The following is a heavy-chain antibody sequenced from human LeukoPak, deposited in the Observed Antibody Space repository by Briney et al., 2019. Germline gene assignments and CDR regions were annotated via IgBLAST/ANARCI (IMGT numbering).Heavy chain of an antibody. D-gene: IGHD3-10*01. V-gene: IGHV1-8*03. CDR3: ARDADGSGSGAFDI. Sequence: ASVKVSCKASGYTFTSYDINWVRQATGQGLEWMGWMNPNSGNTGYAQKLQGRVTITRNTSISTAYMELSSLRSGDTAVYYCARDADGSGSGAFDIWGQRTMVTVSS. J-gene: IGHJ3*02. CDR1: GYTFTSYD. CDR2: MNPNSGNT.